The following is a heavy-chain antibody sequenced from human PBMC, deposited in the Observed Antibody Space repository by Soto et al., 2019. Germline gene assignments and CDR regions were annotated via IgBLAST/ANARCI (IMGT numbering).Heavy chain of an antibody. D-gene: IGHD2-2*01. CDR3: ARVWRCFGGVPCSYYHYGLDV. Sequence: PSVKVSCRASGYSVTMYDIDWVRQATGQGLEWMGWMNPNSGNTNYAQKRQGRDTMTTDTSTSTAYMELRSLRSDDTAVYYCARVWRCFGGVPCSYYHYGLDVWAQGTTVTVPS. CDR2: MNPNSGNT. CDR1: GYSVTMYD. V-gene: IGHV1-18*01. J-gene: IGHJ6*02.